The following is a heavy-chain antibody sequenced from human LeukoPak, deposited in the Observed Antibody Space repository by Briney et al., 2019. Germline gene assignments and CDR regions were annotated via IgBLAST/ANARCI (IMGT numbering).Heavy chain of an antibody. D-gene: IGHD1-1*01. CDR2: ISAYNGNT. Sequence: ASVKVSCKASGYTFTSYGFSWVRQAPGQGLEWMGWISAYNGNTNYAQNLQGRVSMTTDTSTSTAYMELRSLRSDDTAVYYCARIATAERRFDYWGLGTLVTVSS. J-gene: IGHJ4*02. CDR1: GYTFTSYG. V-gene: IGHV1-18*01. CDR3: ARIATAERRFDY.